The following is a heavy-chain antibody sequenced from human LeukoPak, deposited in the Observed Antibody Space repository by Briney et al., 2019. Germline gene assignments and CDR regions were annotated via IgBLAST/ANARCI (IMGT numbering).Heavy chain of an antibody. CDR1: GYSISSGYY. Sequence: SETLSLTCAVSGYSISSGYYWGWIRQLPGKGLEWIGSIYHSGSTYYNPSLKSRVTISVDTSKNQFSLKLSSVTAADTAVYYCARTPLTMVGIYYFDYWGQGTLVTVSS. J-gene: IGHJ4*02. CDR3: ARTPLTMVGIYYFDY. CDR2: IYHSGST. D-gene: IGHD3-10*01. V-gene: IGHV4-38-2*01.